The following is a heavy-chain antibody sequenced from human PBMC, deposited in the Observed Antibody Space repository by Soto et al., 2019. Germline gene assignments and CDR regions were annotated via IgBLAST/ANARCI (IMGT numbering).Heavy chain of an antibody. D-gene: IGHD6-19*01. Sequence: QVQLVQSGAEVKKPGASVKVSCKASGYTFTSYGISWVRQAPGQGLEWMGWISAYNGNTNYAQKRQGRVTMTTDTSTSTAYMELRSLRSDDTAVYYCARDVAVAGAGGYDAFDIWGQGTMVTVSS. V-gene: IGHV1-18*01. CDR2: ISAYNGNT. CDR3: ARDVAVAGAGGYDAFDI. CDR1: GYTFTSYG. J-gene: IGHJ3*02.